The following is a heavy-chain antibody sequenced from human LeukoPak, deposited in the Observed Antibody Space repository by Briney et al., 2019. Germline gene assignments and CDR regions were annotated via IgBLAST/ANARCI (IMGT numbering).Heavy chain of an antibody. CDR3: ARAIAVAPDY. J-gene: IGHJ4*02. CDR1: GFTFDDYA. Sequence: PGRSLRLSCAASGFTFDDYAMHWVRQAPGKGLEWVARIDSDDSRTIYADSVEGRFTISRDNAKNSLYLQMNSLRAEDTAVYYCARAIAVAPDYWGQGTLVTVSS. CDR2: IDSDDSRT. D-gene: IGHD6-19*01. V-gene: IGHV3-74*01.